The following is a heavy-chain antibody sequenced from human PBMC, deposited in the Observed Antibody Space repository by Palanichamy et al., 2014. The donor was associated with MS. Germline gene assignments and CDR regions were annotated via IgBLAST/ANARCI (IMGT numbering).Heavy chain of an antibody. V-gene: IGHV4-34*01. J-gene: IGHJ4*02. D-gene: IGHD6-19*01. CDR1: GGSFSGYY. CDR2: INHSGST. Sequence: QVQLQHGGAGLLKPSETLALTCGVYGGSFSGYYWSWIRQPPGKGLEWIGEINHSGSTNYNPSLKSRVIISVDTSKNQFSLKLSSVTAADRAMYYCARGGTWPVRIDYWGQGTLVTVSS. CDR3: ARGGTWPVRIDY.